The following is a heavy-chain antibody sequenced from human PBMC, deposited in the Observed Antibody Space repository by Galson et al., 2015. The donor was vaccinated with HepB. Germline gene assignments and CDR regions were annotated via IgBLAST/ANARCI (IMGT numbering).Heavy chain of an antibody. D-gene: IGHD3-3*01. V-gene: IGHV4-61*02. J-gene: IGHJ4*02. CDR1: GGSISSGSYY. CDR2: IYTSGST. CDR3: ARGSYDFWSGYLDFDY. Sequence: TLSLTCTVSGGSISSGSYYWSWIRQPAGKGLEWIGRIYTSGSTNYNPSLKSRVTMSVDTSKNQFSLKLSSVTAADTAVYYCARGSYDFWSGYLDFDYWGQGTLVTVSS.